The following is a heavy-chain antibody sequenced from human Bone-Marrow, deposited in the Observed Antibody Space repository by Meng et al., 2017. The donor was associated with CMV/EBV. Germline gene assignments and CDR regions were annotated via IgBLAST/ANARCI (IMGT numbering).Heavy chain of an antibody. CDR3: ARDVGWFAHDY. D-gene: IGHD3-3*01. J-gene: IGHJ4*02. V-gene: IGHV3-13*03. CDR2: IGTAGDT. Sequence: GESLKISCAACGFTFSSYDMHWVRQATGKGLEWVSAIGTAGDTYYPGSVKGQFTISRDNADNSLYLQMNRLRAEDTAVYYCARDVGWFAHDYWGQGTRVTGSS. CDR1: GFTFSSYD.